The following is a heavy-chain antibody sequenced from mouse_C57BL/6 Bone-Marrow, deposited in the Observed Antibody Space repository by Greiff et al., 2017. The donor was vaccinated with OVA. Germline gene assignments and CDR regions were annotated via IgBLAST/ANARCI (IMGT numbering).Heavy chain of an antibody. V-gene: IGHV1-74*01. CDR2: IHPSDSDT. CDR3: AKVDYYGSSSWFAY. CDR1: GYTFTSYW. D-gene: IGHD1-1*01. J-gene: IGHJ3*01. Sequence: VQLQQPGAELVKPGASVKVSCKASGYTFTSYWMHWVKQRPGQGLEWIGRIHPSDSDTNYNQKFKGKATLTVDKSSSTAYMQLSSLTSEYSAVYYCAKVDYYGSSSWFAYWGQGTLVTVSA.